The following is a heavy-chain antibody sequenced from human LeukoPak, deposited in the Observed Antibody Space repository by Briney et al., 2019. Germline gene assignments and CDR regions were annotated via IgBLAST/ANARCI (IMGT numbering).Heavy chain of an antibody. CDR1: GGSISSYY. CDR2: IYTSGST. CDR3: ARGRGFEYCSGGSCYYFDY. V-gene: IGHV4-4*07. D-gene: IGHD2-15*01. Sequence: PSETLSLTCTVSGGSISSYYWSWIRQPAGKGLEWIGRIYTSGSTNYNPSLKSRVTISVDTSKNQFSLKLSSVTAADTAVYYCARGRGFEYCSGGSCYYFDYWGQGTLVTVSS. J-gene: IGHJ4*02.